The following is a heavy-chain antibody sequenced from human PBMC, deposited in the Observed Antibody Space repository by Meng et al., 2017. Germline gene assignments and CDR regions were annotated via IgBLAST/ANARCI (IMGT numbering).Heavy chain of an antibody. J-gene: IGHJ6*02. D-gene: IGHD3-10*01. V-gene: IGHV4-4*02. CDR3: AGSEVPYYYYGMDV. CDR2: IYHSGST. Sequence: VQAEEPGPGLWRHWGTLSLTCAGSGGSISSSNWWSWVRQPPGKGLEWIGEIYHSGSTNYNPSLKSRVTISVDKSKNQFSLKLSSVTAADTAVYYCAGSEVPYYYYGMDVWGQGTTVTVSS. CDR1: GGSISSSNW.